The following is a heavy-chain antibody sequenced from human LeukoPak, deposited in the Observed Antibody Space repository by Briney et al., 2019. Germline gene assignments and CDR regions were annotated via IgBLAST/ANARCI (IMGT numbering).Heavy chain of an antibody. CDR3: ARDADHYDSGSAVDY. D-gene: IGHD3-10*01. Sequence: ASVKVSCKASGYTFTSHYMHWVRQAPGQGLEWMGIIYPSGGGTSYAQKFQGRVTMTRDTSTSTVYMELSSLRSEGTAVYYCARDADHYDSGSAVDYWGQGTLVTVSS. V-gene: IGHV1-46*01. J-gene: IGHJ4*02. CDR2: IYPSGGGT. CDR1: GYTFTSHY.